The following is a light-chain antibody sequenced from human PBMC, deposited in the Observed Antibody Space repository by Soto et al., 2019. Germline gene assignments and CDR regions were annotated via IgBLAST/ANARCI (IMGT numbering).Light chain of an antibody. CDR1: QSVSSSY. CDR2: CAS. CDR3: QQYGSSPPYT. J-gene: IGKJ2*01. Sequence: EIVLTQSPGTLSLSPGERATLSCRASQSVSSSYLAWYQQKPGQAPRRLIYCASSSATGIPDRFSGSGSVTDFTLTISRLEPEDFAVYYCQQYGSSPPYTFGQGTKLEIK. V-gene: IGKV3-20*01.